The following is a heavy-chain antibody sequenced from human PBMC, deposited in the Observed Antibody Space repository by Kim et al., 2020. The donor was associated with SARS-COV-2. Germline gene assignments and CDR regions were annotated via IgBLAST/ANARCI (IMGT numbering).Heavy chain of an antibody. CDR2: IYYSGST. CDR3: ARAEYSLLIHQTEYYFDY. V-gene: IGHV4-31*03. D-gene: IGHD3-22*01. Sequence: SETLSLTCTVSGGSISSGGYYWSWIRQHPGKGLEWIGYIYYSGSTYYNPSLKSRVTISVDTSKNQFSLKLSSVTAADTAVYYCARAEYSLLIHQTEYYFDYWGQGTLVTVSS. J-gene: IGHJ4*02. CDR1: GGSISSGGYY.